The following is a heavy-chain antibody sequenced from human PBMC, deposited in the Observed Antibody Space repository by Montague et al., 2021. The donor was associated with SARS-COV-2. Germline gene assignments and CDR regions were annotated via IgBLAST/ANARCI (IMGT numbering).Heavy chain of an antibody. CDR1: RGSFSNYY. V-gene: IGHV4-34*01. D-gene: IGHD3-9*01. CDR3: ARGRPVQGSFRHFDSISSGALDI. J-gene: IGHJ3*02. CDR2: INQGGAP. Sequence: SETLSLTCAVSRGSFSNYYWTWIRQSPGKGLEWIGEINQGGAPNYTQSLKSRVTISLDTSKKQISLKLNSVTVADTAVFFCARGRPVQGSFRHFDSISSGALDIWAQGSLVIVSS.